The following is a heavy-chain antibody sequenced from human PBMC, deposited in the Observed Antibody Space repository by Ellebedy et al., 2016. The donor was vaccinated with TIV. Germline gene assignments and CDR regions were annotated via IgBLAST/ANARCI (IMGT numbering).Heavy chain of an antibody. Sequence: ESLKISCVDSGPIFSHNWMSWVRQPPGKGLEWVASIYYTGTTYYNPSLKSRVTISVDTSKTQFSLILSSVTAADTAVYYCARWGRDFEGVERRTTFDYWGQGTLVTVSS. J-gene: IGHJ4*02. CDR1: GPIFSHNW. D-gene: IGHD1-1*01. CDR2: IYYTGTT. CDR3: ARWGRDFEGVERRTTFDY. V-gene: IGHV4/OR15-8*01.